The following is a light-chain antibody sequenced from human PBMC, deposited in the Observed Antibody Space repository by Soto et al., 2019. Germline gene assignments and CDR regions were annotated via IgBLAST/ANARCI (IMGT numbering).Light chain of an antibody. CDR1: QDIASW. J-gene: IGKJ4*01. CDR3: QQAHNLPVT. CDR2: GAS. Sequence: DIRMTQSPSSVSGSVGDRVSMTCRASQDIASWLAWYQQRPGKAPVLLIFGASILQSGVSSRFSGSGAGTEFNLTINSLQPEDFGVYYRQQAHNLPVTFGGGTKVEIK. V-gene: IGKV1-12*01.